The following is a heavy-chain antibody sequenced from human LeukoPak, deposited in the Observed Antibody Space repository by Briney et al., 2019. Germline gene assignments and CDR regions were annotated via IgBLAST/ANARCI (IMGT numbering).Heavy chain of an antibody. D-gene: IGHD2-15*01. J-gene: IGHJ4*02. CDR2: ISSSSTII. CDR1: GFTFSTYN. V-gene: IGHV3-48*04. Sequence: GGSLRLSCAASGFTFSTYNMNWVRQAPGKGLEWVSYISSSSTIIYYTDAVKGRFTISRDNAKNSLYLQMNSLRAEDTAMYYCARDPRGDYVDYWGQGTPVTVSS. CDR3: ARDPRGDYVDY.